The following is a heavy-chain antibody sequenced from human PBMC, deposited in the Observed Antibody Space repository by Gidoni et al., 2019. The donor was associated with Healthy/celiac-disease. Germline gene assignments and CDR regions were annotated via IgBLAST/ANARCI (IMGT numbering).Heavy chain of an antibody. V-gene: IGHV1-69*01. Sequence: QVQLVQSGAEVKKPGSSVKVSCKASGGTFSSYAISWVRQAPGQGLEWRGGIIPIFGTANYAQKFQGRVTITADESTSTAYMELSSLRSEDTAVYYCARPQGSGRSGYYYSYGMDVWGQGTTVTVSS. CDR2: IIPIFGTA. CDR1: GGTFSSYA. D-gene: IGHD2-15*01. J-gene: IGHJ6*02. CDR3: ARPQGSGRSGYYYSYGMDV.